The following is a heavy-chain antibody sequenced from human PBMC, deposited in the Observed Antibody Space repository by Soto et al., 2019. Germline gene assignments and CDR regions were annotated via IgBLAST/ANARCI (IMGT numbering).Heavy chain of an antibody. CDR2: IKQDGGEI. CDR3: ARAIAVGSTSLDY. J-gene: IGHJ4*02. V-gene: IGHV3-7*04. Sequence: GGSLRLSCVASGFTFNNSWMSWVRQAPGKGLEWVANIKQDGGEIYYVDSVKGRFTISRDNAKNSLYLQMDSLRDEDTAVYFCARAIAVGSTSLDYWGLGTRVTVS. CDR1: GFTFNNSW. D-gene: IGHD6-19*01.